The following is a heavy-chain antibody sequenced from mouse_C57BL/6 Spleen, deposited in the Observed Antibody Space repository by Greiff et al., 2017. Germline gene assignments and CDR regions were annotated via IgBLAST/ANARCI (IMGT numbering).Heavy chain of an antibody. CDR1: GYTFTSYW. CDR2: IDPSDSYT. J-gene: IGHJ3*01. D-gene: IGHD1-1*01. Sequence: QVQLQQPGAELVKPGASVKLSCKASGYTFTSYWMQWVKQRPGQGLEWIGEIDPSDSYTNYNQKFKGKATLTVDTSSSTAYMQLSSLTSEDSAAYYGASGYGSSYGGFAYWGQGTLVTVSA. V-gene: IGHV1-50*01. CDR3: ASGYGSSYGGFAY.